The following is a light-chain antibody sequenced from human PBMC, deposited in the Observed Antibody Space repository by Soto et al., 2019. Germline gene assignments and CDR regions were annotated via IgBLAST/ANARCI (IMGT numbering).Light chain of an antibody. CDR2: VSD. V-gene: IGLV1-44*01. Sequence: QSVLTQPPSASGAPGQRVTISCSGSRSNIGSSNVNWFQQFPGTAPKLIITVSDQRPSGVPDRFSGSKSGTSGSLAISGLQSEDEADYYCAVWDDSLKAYIFGAGTKVPVL. CDR1: RSNIGSSN. CDR3: AVWDDSLKAYI. J-gene: IGLJ1*01.